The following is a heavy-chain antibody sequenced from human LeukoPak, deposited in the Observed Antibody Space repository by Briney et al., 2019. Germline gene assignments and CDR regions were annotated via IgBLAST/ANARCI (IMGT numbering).Heavy chain of an antibody. V-gene: IGHV3-74*01. CDR3: ARDNLEWGSVFDY. CDR1: GFMFKTYW. D-gene: IGHD3-16*01. J-gene: IGHJ4*02. CDR2: INNDGHSI. Sequence: GGSLRLSCATSGFMFKTYWMHWVRQAPGKGRVWVSRINNDGHSINYADSVKGRFTTSRDNAKNTLFLHMNSLRAEDTGVYYCARDNLEWGSVFDYWGQGTLVTVSS.